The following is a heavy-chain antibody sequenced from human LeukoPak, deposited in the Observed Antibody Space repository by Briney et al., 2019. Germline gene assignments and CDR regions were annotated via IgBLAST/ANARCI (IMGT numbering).Heavy chain of an antibody. D-gene: IGHD3-22*01. CDR1: GGSLNDGNSY. Sequence: SETLSLTCSVSGGSLNDGNSYWSWIRQSPTKGLEWLGYFYHTGTTQYNPSFQSRLTISADRSKNHFSLKLSSMTAADTAVYYCARSGDYYDSSGEFDYWGQGARVTVSS. J-gene: IGHJ4*02. V-gene: IGHV4-30-4*01. CDR3: ARSGDYYDSSGEFDY. CDR2: FYHTGTT.